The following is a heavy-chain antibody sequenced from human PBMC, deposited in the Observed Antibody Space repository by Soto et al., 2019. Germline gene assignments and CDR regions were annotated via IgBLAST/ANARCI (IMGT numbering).Heavy chain of an antibody. CDR3: ATSSVSRLLNHWYFDL. Sequence: ASETLSLTCSVSGGSISSSDYYWGWVRQPPGKGLEWIGSISFGVTTYYSPSLRSRLTISIDTSNNQFSLKLSSVTAADTAVYYCATSSVSRLLNHWYFDLWGRGTLVTVSS. CDR1: GGSISSSDYY. J-gene: IGHJ2*01. V-gene: IGHV4-39*01. CDR2: ISFGVTT.